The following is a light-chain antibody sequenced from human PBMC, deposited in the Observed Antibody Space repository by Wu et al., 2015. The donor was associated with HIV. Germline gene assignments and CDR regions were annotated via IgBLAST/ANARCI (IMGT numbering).Light chain of an antibody. V-gene: IGKV3-15*01. CDR2: RAS. CDR3: QQLXSYPLT. CDR1: QSVRDN. Sequence: EVVMTQSPATLSVSPGERAILSCRASQSVRDNLAWYQQKPGQAPRLLLYRASFRASGIPARFSGSGSGTDFTLTISSLQLKILQLICQQLXSYPLTFGGGTKRG. J-gene: IGKJ4*01.